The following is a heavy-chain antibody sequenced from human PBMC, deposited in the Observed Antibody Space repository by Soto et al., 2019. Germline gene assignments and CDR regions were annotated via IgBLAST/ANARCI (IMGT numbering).Heavy chain of an antibody. V-gene: IGHV1-69*02. J-gene: IGHJ4*02. Sequence: SVKVSCKASGGTFSRYTISWVRQAPVQGLEWMGRIIPILGIANYAQKFQGRVTITADKSTSTAYMGRISLRSEDTAVYYCVSVGPGIYYGSGRQLDYCCQRTLGTVS. D-gene: IGHD3-10*01. CDR2: IIPILGIA. CDR3: VSVGPGIYYGSGRQLDY. CDR1: GGTFSRYT.